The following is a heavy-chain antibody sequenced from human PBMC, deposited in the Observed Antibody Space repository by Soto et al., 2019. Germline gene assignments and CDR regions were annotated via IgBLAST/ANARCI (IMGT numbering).Heavy chain of an antibody. CDR2: ISGSGGST. D-gene: IGHD6-19*01. J-gene: IGHJ4*02. CDR1: GFTFSSYS. Sequence: GGSLRLSCAASGFTFSSYSMNWVRQAPGKGLEWVSAISGSGGSTYYADSVKGRFTISRDNSKNTLYLQMNSLRAEDTAVYYCAKNGREQWLVCEYWGQGTLVTVSS. V-gene: IGHV3-23*01. CDR3: AKNGREQWLVCEY.